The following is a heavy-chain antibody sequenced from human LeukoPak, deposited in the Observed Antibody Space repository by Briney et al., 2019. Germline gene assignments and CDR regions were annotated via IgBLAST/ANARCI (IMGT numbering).Heavy chain of an antibody. CDR3: ARADVDIVATIATDAFDI. V-gene: IGHV3-74*01. D-gene: IGHD5-12*01. CDR1: GFTFSSYW. CDR2: INSDGSST. Sequence: GGSLRLSCAASGFTFSSYWMHWVRHVPGKGLVWVSRINSDGSSTSYADSVKGRFTISRDNAKNTLYLQMNSLRAEDTAVYYCARADVDIVATIATDAFDIWGQGTMVTVSS. J-gene: IGHJ3*02.